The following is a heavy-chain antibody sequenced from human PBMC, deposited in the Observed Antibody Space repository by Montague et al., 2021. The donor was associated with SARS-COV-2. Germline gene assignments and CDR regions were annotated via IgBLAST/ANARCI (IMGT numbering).Heavy chain of an antibody. CDR3: ARQYYDSSGEDAFDI. Sequence: SETLSLTCAVSGGSFQISSWGWTRQSPGKGLEWIGYINNSGSTNHNPSLKSRVPISVATSKNQFSLKLSSVTATDAAVYYCARQYYDSSGEDAFDIWGQGTMVTVSS. CDR1: GGSFQISS. J-gene: IGHJ3*02. CDR2: INNSGST. D-gene: IGHD3-22*01. V-gene: IGHV4-59*08.